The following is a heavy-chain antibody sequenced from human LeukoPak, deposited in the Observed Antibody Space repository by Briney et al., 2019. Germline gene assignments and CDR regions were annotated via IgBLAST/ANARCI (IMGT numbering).Heavy chain of an antibody. CDR2: ISDSGST. D-gene: IGHD4-17*01. J-gene: IGHJ5*02. Sequence: SETLSLTCTVSGGSINGYYWTWIRQPPGKGLEWIGYISDSGSTNYNPSLKSRVTMSVDSSNTEFSLRLNSVTAADTAVYYCARVFRGAVTSNWFDPWGQGTLVTVFS. CDR3: ARVFRGAVTSNWFDP. V-gene: IGHV4-59*01. CDR1: GGSINGYY.